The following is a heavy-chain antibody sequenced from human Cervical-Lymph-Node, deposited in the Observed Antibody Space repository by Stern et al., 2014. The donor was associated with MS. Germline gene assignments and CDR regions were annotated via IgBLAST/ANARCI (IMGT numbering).Heavy chain of an antibody. V-gene: IGHV3-48*01. J-gene: IGHJ4*02. CDR1: GFRFSGYS. D-gene: IGHD3-3*01. CDR2: ISYSGRSI. Sequence: EVQLVQSGGGLVQPGGSLRLSCAASGFRFSGYSMNWVRQAPGKGLEWVSYISYSGRSISYAVSVKGRFTISRDNAKNSLYLQMNSLRAEDTAAYYCARILKASTVSGWGQGTLVTVSS. CDR3: ARILKASTVSG.